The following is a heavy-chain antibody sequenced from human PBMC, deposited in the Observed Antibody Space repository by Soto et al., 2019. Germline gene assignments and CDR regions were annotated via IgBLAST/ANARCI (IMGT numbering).Heavy chain of an antibody. CDR2: MNPNTGNS. J-gene: IGHJ4*02. CDR3: ARRAETNGWNGFGADKYYFDF. D-gene: IGHD1-1*01. Sequence: QVQLVQSGAEVRKPGASVKVSCEASGYTFTSYDIYWVRQATGQGLEWMGWMNPNTGNSGYAQKFQGRVTMTSDTSKSTAHMEVSSPRSEDTAVYYCARRAETNGWNGFGADKYYFDFWGQGTLVTVSS. V-gene: IGHV1-8*01. CDR1: GYTFTSYD.